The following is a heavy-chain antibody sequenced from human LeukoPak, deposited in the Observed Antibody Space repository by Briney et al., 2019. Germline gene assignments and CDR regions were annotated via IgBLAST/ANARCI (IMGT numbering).Heavy chain of an antibody. J-gene: IGHJ4*02. D-gene: IGHD3-10*01. CDR1: GYTFTSYG. CDR2: ISAYNGNT. CDR3: ARDLSPLVRGVISDY. Sequence: ASVKVSCKASGYTFTSYGISWVRQAPGQGLEWMGWISAYNGNTNYAQKLQGRATMTTDTSTSTAYMELRSLRSDDTAVYYCARDLSPLVRGVISDYWGQGTLVTVSS. V-gene: IGHV1-18*01.